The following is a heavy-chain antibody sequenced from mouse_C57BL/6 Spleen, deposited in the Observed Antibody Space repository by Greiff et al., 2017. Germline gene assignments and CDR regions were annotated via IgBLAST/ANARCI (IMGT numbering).Heavy chain of an antibody. CDR1: GFSLTSYG. J-gene: IGHJ4*01. Sequence: VQLQQSGPGLVQPSQSLSITCTVSGFSLTSYGVHWVRQSPGKGLEWLGVIWSGGSTDYNAAFISRLSISKDNSKSQVFFKMNSLQADDTAIYYCARIYYDYDRGYYYAMDYWGQGTSVTVSS. CDR3: ARIYYDYDRGYYYAMDY. CDR2: IWSGGST. V-gene: IGHV2-2*01. D-gene: IGHD2-4*01.